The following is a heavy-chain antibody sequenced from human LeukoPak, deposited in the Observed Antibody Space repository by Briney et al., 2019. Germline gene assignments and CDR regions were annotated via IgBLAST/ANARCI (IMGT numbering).Heavy chain of an antibody. CDR2: IIPIFGTA. D-gene: IGHD6-13*01. CDR1: GGTFSSYA. V-gene: IGHV1-69*05. J-gene: IGHJ6*03. CDR3: ASFSRYSSLRGAYYYYYYMDV. Sequence: SVKVSCKASGGTFSSYAISWVRQAPGQGLEWMGGIIPIFGTANYAQKFQGRVTITTDESTSTAYMELSSLRSEDAAVYYCASFSRYSSLRGAYYYYYYMDVWGKGTTVTVSS.